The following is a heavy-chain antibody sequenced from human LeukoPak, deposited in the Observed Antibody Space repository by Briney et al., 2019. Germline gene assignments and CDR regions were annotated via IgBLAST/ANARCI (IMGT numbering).Heavy chain of an antibody. CDR2: ISWNSGSI. Sequence: SLRLSCAASGFTFDDYAMHWVRQAPGKGLEWVSGISWNSGSIGYADSVKGRFTISRDNAKNSLYLQMNSLRAEDTALYYCARVGSAYSFDYWGQGTLVTVSS. J-gene: IGHJ4*02. CDR1: GFTFDDYA. V-gene: IGHV3-9*01. D-gene: IGHD1-26*01. CDR3: ARVGSAYSFDY.